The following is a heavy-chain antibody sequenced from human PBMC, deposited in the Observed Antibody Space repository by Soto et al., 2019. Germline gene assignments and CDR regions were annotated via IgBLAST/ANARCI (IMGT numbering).Heavy chain of an antibody. V-gene: IGHV3-33*08. J-gene: IGHJ6*02. Sequence: QVQLVESGGGVVQPGTSLRLSCAPSGFTFSSYGMHWVRQAPGKGLEWVAVIWFDGSKTYYADSVKGRFTISRDNSNNALYLQMNSLRADDTAVYYCARDAGFYYLDVWGQGTTVTVSS. CDR1: GFTFSSYG. D-gene: IGHD3-10*01. CDR2: IWFDGSKT. CDR3: ARDAGFYYLDV.